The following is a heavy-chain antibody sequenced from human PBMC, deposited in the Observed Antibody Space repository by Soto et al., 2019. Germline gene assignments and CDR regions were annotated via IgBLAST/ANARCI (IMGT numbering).Heavy chain of an antibody. Sequence: QLQLQESGPGLVKPSETLSLTCTVSGGSISSSSYYWGWIRQPPGKGLEWIGSIYYSGRTYYNPSLKSRVTISVDTSKNQFSLKLSSVTAADTAVYYCARLGLGYCSSTSCYNGYYFDYWGQGTLVTVSS. CDR2: IYYSGRT. CDR1: GGSISSSSYY. CDR3: ARLGLGYCSSTSCYNGYYFDY. D-gene: IGHD2-2*02. V-gene: IGHV4-39*01. J-gene: IGHJ4*02.